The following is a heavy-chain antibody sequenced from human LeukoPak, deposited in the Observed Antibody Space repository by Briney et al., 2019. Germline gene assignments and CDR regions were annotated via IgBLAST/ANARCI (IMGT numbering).Heavy chain of an antibody. J-gene: IGHJ4*02. CDR1: GFTFSSYE. V-gene: IGHV3-48*01. CDR3: ARSAPWLQFDY. CDR2: ISSSSSTI. D-gene: IGHD5-24*01. Sequence: GGSLRLSCAASGFTFSSYEMNWVRQAPGKGLEWVSYISSSSSTIYYADSVKGRFTISRDNAKNSLYLQMNSLRAEDTAVYYCARSAPWLQFDYWGQGTLVTVSS.